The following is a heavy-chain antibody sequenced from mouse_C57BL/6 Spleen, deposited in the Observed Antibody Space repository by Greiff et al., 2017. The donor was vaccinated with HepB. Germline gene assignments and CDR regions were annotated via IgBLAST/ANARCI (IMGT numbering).Heavy chain of an antibody. CDR1: GYTFTSYV. J-gene: IGHJ1*03. CDR2: IYPYNDGT. Sequence: EVKLMESGPELVKPGASVKMSCKASGYTFTSYVMHWVKQKPGQGLEWIGYIYPYNDGTKYNEKFKGKATLTSDKSSSTAYMELSSLTSEDSAVYYCARGGAYGSSFYWYFDVWGTGTTVTVSS. CDR3: ARGGAYGSSFYWYFDV. V-gene: IGHV1-14*01. D-gene: IGHD1-1*01.